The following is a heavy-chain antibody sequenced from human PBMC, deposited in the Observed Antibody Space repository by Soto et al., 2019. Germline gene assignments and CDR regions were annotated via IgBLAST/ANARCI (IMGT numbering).Heavy chain of an antibody. J-gene: IGHJ6*02. CDR3: SSGWPLSRDFYYYYGMDV. Sequence: LRLSCAASGFTFSSYWMSWVRQAPGKGLEWVANIKQDGSEKYYVDSVKGRFTISRDNAKNSLYLQMNSLRAEDTAVYYCSSGWPLSRDFYYYYGMDVWGQGTTVTVSS. V-gene: IGHV3-7*03. CDR1: GFTFSSYW. CDR2: IKQDGSEK. D-gene: IGHD6-19*01.